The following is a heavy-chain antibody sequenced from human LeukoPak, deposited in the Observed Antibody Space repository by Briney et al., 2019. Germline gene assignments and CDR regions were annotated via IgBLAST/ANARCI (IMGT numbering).Heavy chain of an antibody. D-gene: IGHD6-6*01. Sequence: SETLSLTCTVSGDSISTSSYYWGWIRQPPGKGLEWLGSIYYSGSTYYNPSLKSRVTISVDTSKNQFSLKLSSVTAADAAVYYCATQLYSSSWGYWFDPWGQGTLVTVSS. CDR1: GDSISTSSYY. CDR3: ATQLYSSSWGYWFDP. CDR2: IYYSGST. J-gene: IGHJ5*02. V-gene: IGHV4-39*01.